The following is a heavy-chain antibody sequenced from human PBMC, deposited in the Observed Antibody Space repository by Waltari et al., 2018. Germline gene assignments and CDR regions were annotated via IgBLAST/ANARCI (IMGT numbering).Heavy chain of an antibody. Sequence: EALLAESGGGSVQPGGSLRLSCAVSEFNVRANYGSWARQPPGQGLEWVSIIYSGGSTSYADSVRSRFTISRDISKNTVFLQMNSLRAEDTAVYYCASHYCSRGTCHFDSWGQGTLVKVSS. CDR3: ASHYCSRGTCHFDS. J-gene: IGHJ4*02. CDR2: IYSGGST. V-gene: IGHV3-66*04. CDR1: EFNVRANY. D-gene: IGHD2-15*01.